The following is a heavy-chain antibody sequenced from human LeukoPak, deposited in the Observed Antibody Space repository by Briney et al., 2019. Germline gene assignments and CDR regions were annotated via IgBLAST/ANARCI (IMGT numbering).Heavy chain of an antibody. CDR3: ARGSQYNILTGFIVGAMDDFDY. CDR2: ISYDGSNK. J-gene: IGHJ4*02. CDR1: GFTFSSYA. D-gene: IGHD3-9*01. V-gene: IGHV3-30*04. Sequence: PGGSLRLSCAASGFTFSSYAMHWVRQAPGKGLEWVAIISYDGSNKYYAESVKGRFTISRDNSKNSLYLQMNSLRAEDTAVYYCARGSQYNILTGFIVGAMDDFDYWGQGTLVTVSS.